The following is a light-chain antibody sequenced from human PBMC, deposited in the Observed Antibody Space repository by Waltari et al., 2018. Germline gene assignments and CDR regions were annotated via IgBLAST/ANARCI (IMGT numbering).Light chain of an antibody. Sequence: EFWFTHPPATLPLVPGERAPLPCRASQSISKALAWYQQKPGQAPRLLIYHASSRAAGIPDRFSGSGSGTDFSLTISRLEPEDFAVYYCQHYESLPVTFGQGTKVEIK. CDR2: HAS. CDR3: QHYESLPVT. V-gene: IGKV3-20*01. CDR1: QSISKA. J-gene: IGKJ1*01.